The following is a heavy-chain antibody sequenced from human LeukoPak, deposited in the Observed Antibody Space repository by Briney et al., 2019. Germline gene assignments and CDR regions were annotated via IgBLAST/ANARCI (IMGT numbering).Heavy chain of an antibody. CDR3: ARVNPLTGYYNFRYFDY. CDR2: IYYSGST. J-gene: IGHJ4*02. V-gene: IGHV4-30-4*01. CDR1: GGSISSGDYY. Sequence: SETLSLTCTVSGGSISSGDYYWSWIRQPPGKGLEWIGYIYYSGSTYYNPSLKSRVTISVDTSKNQFSLKLSSVTAADTAVYYCARVNPLTGYYNFRYFDYWGQGTLVTVSS. D-gene: IGHD3-9*01.